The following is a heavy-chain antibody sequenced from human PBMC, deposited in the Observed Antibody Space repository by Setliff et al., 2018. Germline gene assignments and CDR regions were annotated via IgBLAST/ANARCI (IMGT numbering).Heavy chain of an antibody. CDR3: ARLTPETDFDY. D-gene: IGHD2-15*01. V-gene: IGHV5-51*01. CDR1: GYTFSRYW. Sequence: GESLKISCKASGYTFSRYWIGWVRQMPGKGLEWLGIIYPSDSHTRYSPSFQGQVTISADKSISTAYLQWSSLKASDTAMYYCARLTPETDFDYWGPGTLVTVSS. J-gene: IGHJ4*02. CDR2: IYPSDSHT.